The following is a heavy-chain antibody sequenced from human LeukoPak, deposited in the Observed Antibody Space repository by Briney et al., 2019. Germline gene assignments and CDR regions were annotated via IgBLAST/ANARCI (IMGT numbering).Heavy chain of an antibody. D-gene: IGHD3-10*01. J-gene: IGHJ4*02. CDR3: AKISIGFSPAREVDVDY. CDR1: GFTLSSYP. CDR2: ISGSGSGT. V-gene: IGHV3-23*01. Sequence: GGSLRLSCAAAGFTLSSYPMRWVRQAPGKGLEWGSTISGSGSGTYYADSVKGRFTISRDNSRNTLYVQMNSLRGDHTALYYCAKISIGFSPAREVDVDYWGQGTLVTVSS.